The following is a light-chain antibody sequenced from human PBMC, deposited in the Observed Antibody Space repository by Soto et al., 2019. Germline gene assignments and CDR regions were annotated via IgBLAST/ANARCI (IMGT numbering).Light chain of an antibody. Sequence: QSVLTQPPSASGTPGQRITISCSGTSSNIGSHTVNWHQQVPGTAPKLLIYSNNERPSGVPDRFSGSKSGTSASLAISGLQSGDEADYYCAAWDDSLKGVIFGGGTQLTVL. CDR1: SSNIGSHT. V-gene: IGLV1-44*01. J-gene: IGLJ2*01. CDR2: SNN. CDR3: AAWDDSLKGVI.